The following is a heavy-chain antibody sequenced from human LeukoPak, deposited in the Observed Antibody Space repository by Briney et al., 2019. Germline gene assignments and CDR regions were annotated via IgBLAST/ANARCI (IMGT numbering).Heavy chain of an antibody. CDR2: INAGNGNT. CDR3: ARDAILLWFGESDDAFDI. J-gene: IGHJ3*02. V-gene: IGHV1-3*01. CDR1: GYTFTSYA. D-gene: IGHD3-10*01. Sequence: ASVKVSCKASGYTFTSYAMHWVRQAPGQRLEWMGWINAGNGNTKYSQKFQGRVTITRDTSASTAYMELSSLRSEDTAVYYCARDAILLWFGESDDAFDIWGQGTMVTVSS.